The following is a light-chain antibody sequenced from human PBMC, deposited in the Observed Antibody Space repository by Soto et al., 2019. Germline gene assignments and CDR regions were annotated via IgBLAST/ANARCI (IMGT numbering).Light chain of an antibody. CDR2: DVG. CDR3: SSYTSSSTYV. Sequence: QSLLTQPASVYGSPGQSITISCTGTSSDVGGYNSVSWYQQHPGKAPKLVIYDVGNRPSGVSDRFSGSKSGNTASLTISGLQAEDEAEYYCSSYTSSSTYVFGAGTKVTVL. J-gene: IGLJ1*01. V-gene: IGLV2-14*01. CDR1: SSDVGGYNS.